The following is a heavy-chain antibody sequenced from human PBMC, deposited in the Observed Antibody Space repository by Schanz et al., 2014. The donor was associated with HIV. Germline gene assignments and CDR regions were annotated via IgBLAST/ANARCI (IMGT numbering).Heavy chain of an antibody. Sequence: QVQLVQAGAEVKKPGASVKVSCKASGYTFTNYDINWVRQASGQGLEWMGWLNPNTGNRDYAQKFQGRVTMTRSTSTTTVYLELSSLRSEDTAIYFCARSHYGDLDHWGQGTLVTVS. J-gene: IGHJ4*01. CDR3: ARSHYGDLDH. D-gene: IGHD4-17*01. CDR2: LNPNTGNR. CDR1: GYTFTNYD. V-gene: IGHV1-8*01.